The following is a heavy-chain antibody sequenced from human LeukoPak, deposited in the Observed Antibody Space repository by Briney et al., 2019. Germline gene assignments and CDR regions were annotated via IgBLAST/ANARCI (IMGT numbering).Heavy chain of an antibody. CDR2: IASHAGDA. CDR3: ARDRLNRADCGTVCYSAVFDY. V-gene: IGHV3-30*03. D-gene: IGHD2-21*01. CDR1: AFMFSKYD. J-gene: IGHJ4*02. Sequence: PGGSLRLSCAISAFMFSKYDMNWVRQTPGKGLEWVAVIASHAGDAHYSDSVKGRFTISRDNSKNTLYLQMNNLGVEDTAVYYCARDRLNRADCGTVCYSAVFDYWGQGALVTVSS.